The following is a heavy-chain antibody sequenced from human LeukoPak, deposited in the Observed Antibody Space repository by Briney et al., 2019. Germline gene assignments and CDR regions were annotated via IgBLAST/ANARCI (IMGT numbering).Heavy chain of an antibody. J-gene: IGHJ4*02. CDR2: ISGGGGST. D-gene: IGHD1-26*01. V-gene: IGHV3-23*01. CDR1: GFTFSSYA. Sequence: GGSLRLSCAASGFTFSSYAMSWVRQAPGKGLEWVSTISGGGGSTYYADFVKGRFTISRDNSKNTLYLQVNSLRAEDTAVYYCAKGGKWDVTPFDYWGQGTLVTVSP. CDR3: AKGGKWDVTPFDY.